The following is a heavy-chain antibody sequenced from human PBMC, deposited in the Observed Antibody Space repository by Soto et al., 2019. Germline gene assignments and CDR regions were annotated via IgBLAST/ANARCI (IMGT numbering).Heavy chain of an antibody. Sequence: QVRLVQSGAEVKKPGSSVKVSCKASGGTFSNYAINWVRQAPGQGLEWMGGIILPFGTANYAQKFQGRVTITADESLTTAYMELSGLRSEDTAVYYFARRPDFAGYFDYWGQGTLVTVSS. J-gene: IGHJ4*02. CDR3: ARRPDFAGYFDY. CDR1: GGTFSNYA. V-gene: IGHV1-69*12. CDR2: IILPFGTA.